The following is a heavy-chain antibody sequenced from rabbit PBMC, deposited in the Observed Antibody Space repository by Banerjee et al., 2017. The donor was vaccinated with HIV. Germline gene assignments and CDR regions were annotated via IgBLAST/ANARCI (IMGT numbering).Heavy chain of an antibody. J-gene: IGHJ3*01. Sequence: QQQLEESGGGLVKPGGTLTLTCKASGIDFSSYYRMCWVRQAPGRGLELIACIYTTSGSTWYASWVNGRFTISLDNAQNTVFLRMTSLTAADTATYFCSRATGYGSTSLFPTRLDLWGQGTLVTVS. CDR3: SRATGYGSTSLFPTRLDL. CDR2: IYTTSGST. CDR1: GIDFSSYYR. V-gene: IGHV1S43*01. D-gene: IGHD5-1*01.